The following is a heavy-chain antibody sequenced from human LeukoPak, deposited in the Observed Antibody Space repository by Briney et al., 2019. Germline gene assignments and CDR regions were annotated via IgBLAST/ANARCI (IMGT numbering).Heavy chain of an antibody. CDR1: GYTFTSYD. CDR3: ARGPPNWGHDY. Sequence: ASVKVSCKASGYTFTSYDFNWVRQATGQRPEWMRWMSPNSGDTGYAQKFQDRVTMTRNTSISTAYMELSSLRSDDTAVYYCARGPPNWGHDYWGPGTLVTVSS. D-gene: IGHD7-27*01. CDR2: MSPNSGDT. J-gene: IGHJ4*02. V-gene: IGHV1-8*01.